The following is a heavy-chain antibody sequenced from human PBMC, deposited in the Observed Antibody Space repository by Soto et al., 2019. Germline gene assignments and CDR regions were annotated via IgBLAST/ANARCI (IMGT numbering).Heavy chain of an antibody. CDR2: VSWISGSI. Sequence: EVQRVESGGGFVQPARSLSLSCAASGFTFDDYAMHWVRQAPGKGLGWGSGVSWISGSIGYADSVKGRFTISRDNAKNSLSLQMNSLRGEDTAVYYCESALRKGDVYGVIAYWGQGTLVTISS. D-gene: IGHD4-17*01. V-gene: IGHV3-9*01. CDR3: ESALRKGDVYGVIAY. J-gene: IGHJ4*02. CDR1: GFTFDDYA.